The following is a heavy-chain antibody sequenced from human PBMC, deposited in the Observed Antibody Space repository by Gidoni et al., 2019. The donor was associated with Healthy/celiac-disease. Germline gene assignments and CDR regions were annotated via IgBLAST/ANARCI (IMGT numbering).Heavy chain of an antibody. D-gene: IGHD5-12*01. J-gene: IGHJ4*02. CDR2: IYYSGST. Sequence: QLQLQESGPGLVKPSETLSLTCTVSGGSISRSSYYWGWIRQPPGKGLEWIGSIYYSGSTYYNPSLKSRVTISVDTSKNQFSLKLSSVTAADTAVYYCARRRNWSGYDSYYFDYWGQGTLVTVSS. CDR3: ARRRNWSGYDSYYFDY. CDR1: GGSISRSSYY. V-gene: IGHV4-39*01.